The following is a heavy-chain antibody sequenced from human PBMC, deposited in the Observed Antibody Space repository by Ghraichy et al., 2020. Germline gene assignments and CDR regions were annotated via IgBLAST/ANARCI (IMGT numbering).Heavy chain of an antibody. CDR3: VRDLQTTKFNFYFYAMNI. J-gene: IGHJ6*02. CDR2: LSGRTT. D-gene: IGHD4/OR15-4a*01. Sequence: GGSLRLSCTPSGFFFNKYAMSWVRLAPGKGLEWVSSLSGRTTYYIDSVKGRFTISRDDSKNTLDLQMDSLRAEDTAVYYCVRDLQTTKFNFYFYAMNIWGQGTTVTVSS. CDR1: GFFFNKYA. V-gene: IGHV3-23*01.